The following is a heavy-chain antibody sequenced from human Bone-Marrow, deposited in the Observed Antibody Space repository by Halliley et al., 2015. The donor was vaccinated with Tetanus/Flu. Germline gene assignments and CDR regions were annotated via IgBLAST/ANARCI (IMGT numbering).Heavy chain of an antibody. V-gene: IGHV3-73*01. Sequence: SLRLSCAASGFSFSGSTMHWVRQASGKGLEWVGRIRTKANSYATVYAVSVKGRFTISRDDSKNTAYLQMNSLKTEDTAVYYCARHGIIDYYDSSGLAYFDQWGQGILVTVSS. J-gene: IGHJ4*02. CDR2: IRTKANSYAT. D-gene: IGHD3-22*01. CDR3: ARHGIIDYYDSSGLAYFDQ. CDR1: GFSFSGST.